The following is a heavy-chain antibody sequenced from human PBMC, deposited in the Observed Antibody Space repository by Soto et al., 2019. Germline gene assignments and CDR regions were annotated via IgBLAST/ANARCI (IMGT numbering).Heavy chain of an antibody. CDR1: GFTFTDYY. J-gene: IGHJ4*02. CDR3: ARGRFGESLDF. D-gene: IGHD3-10*01. CDR2: ISSTGYTI. Sequence: LRLSCAASGFTFTDYYMSWVRQAPGKGLEWVSYISSTGYTIYYADSVKGRSTISRDNAKNSLYLQMNSLRADDTAVYYCARGRFGESLDFWGQGALVTVSS. V-gene: IGHV3-11*01.